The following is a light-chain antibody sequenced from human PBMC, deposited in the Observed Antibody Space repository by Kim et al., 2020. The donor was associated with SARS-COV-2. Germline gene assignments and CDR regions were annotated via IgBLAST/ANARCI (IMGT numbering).Light chain of an antibody. CDR3: QAWDNNSGV. J-gene: IGLJ1*01. CDR2: QDT. Sequence: SYELTQPPSVSVSPGQTASITCSGNNLGTKYANWFQQKPGQSPVLVIYQDTKRPSGVPERFSGSNSGYTATLTISGTQAMDEGDYYCQAWDNNSGVFGTGTKVTVL. CDR1: NLGTKY. V-gene: IGLV3-1*01.